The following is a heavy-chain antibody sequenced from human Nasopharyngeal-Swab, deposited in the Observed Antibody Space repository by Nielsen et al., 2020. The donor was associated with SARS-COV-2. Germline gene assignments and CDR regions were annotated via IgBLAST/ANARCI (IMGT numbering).Heavy chain of an antibody. D-gene: IGHD1-1*01. Sequence: GESLKISCAASGFTFSSYSMDWVRQAPGKGLEWVSSISSSSSYMYYADSVKGRFTISRDNAKNSLYLQMNSLRAEDTAVYYCASSGTGALFDYWGQGTLVTVSS. J-gene: IGHJ4*02. CDR3: ASSGTGALFDY. CDR1: GFTFSSYS. V-gene: IGHV3-21*01. CDR2: ISSSSSYM.